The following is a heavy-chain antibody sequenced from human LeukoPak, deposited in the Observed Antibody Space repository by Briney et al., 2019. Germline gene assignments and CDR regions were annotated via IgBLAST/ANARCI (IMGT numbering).Heavy chain of an antibody. D-gene: IGHD6-19*01. Sequence: ASVKVSCKASGYTFTGYYMHWVRQAPGQGLEWMGWINPNSGGTNYAQKFQGRVTMTRDTSTTTVYMELGRLRSDDTAVYYCARDVRAVAGHFDYWGQGTLVTVSS. CDR3: ARDVRAVAGHFDY. V-gene: IGHV1-2*02. CDR2: INPNSGGT. J-gene: IGHJ4*02. CDR1: GYTFTGYY.